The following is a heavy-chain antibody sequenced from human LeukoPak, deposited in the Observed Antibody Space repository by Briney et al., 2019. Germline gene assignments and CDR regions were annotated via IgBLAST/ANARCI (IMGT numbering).Heavy chain of an antibody. Sequence: GASVKVSCKASGYTFTSYYMHWVRQAPGQGLEWMGIINPSGGSTNYAQKFQGRVTMTRDTSTSTVYMELSRLRSEDTAVYYCAREIGPRQLHLWGSAFDSWGQGTLVTVSS. D-gene: IGHD5-18*01. CDR2: INPSGGST. CDR1: GYTFTSYY. CDR3: AREIGPRQLHLWGSAFDS. J-gene: IGHJ4*02. V-gene: IGHV1-46*01.